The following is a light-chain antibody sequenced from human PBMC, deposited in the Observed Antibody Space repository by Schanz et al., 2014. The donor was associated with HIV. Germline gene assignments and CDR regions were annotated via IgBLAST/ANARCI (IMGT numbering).Light chain of an antibody. CDR3: QQSDTFPYT. CDR2: RAS. Sequence: DIQLTQSPSTLSASIGDGVTITCRASQYISSWLAWYQQKPGQAPNLLIYRASTLETGVSSRFSGSGSGTEFTLTISSLQPDDFATYYCQQSDTFPYTFGQGTKLEIK. J-gene: IGKJ2*01. CDR1: QYISSW. V-gene: IGKV1-5*03.